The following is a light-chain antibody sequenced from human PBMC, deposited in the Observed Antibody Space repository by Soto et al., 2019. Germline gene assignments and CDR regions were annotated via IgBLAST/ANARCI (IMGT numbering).Light chain of an antibody. CDR3: QQSYTTPWT. J-gene: IGKJ1*01. CDR1: QSISSW. V-gene: IGKV1-5*01. CDR2: DAS. Sequence: DIKMTQSLSTLSASVGDRVTITCRASQSISSWLAWYQQKPGKAPKLLIYDASSLESGVPSRFSGSGSGTDFTLTNSSLQPEDFTTYYCQQSYTTPWTFGQGTKVDIK.